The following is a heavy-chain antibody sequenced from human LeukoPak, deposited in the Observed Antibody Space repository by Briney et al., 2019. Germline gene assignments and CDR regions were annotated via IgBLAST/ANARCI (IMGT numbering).Heavy chain of an antibody. Sequence: PGGSLRLSCAASGFTFSKSAMSWVRQAPGKGLEWVSGISDSGATTYYADSVKGRFAISRDNSKNMLFLDMNSLRVGDTAVYYCAKGVSALDWGQRTLVTVSS. V-gene: IGHV3-23*01. CDR1: GFTFSKSA. D-gene: IGHD2-21*02. CDR2: ISDSGATT. J-gene: IGHJ4*02. CDR3: AKGVSALD.